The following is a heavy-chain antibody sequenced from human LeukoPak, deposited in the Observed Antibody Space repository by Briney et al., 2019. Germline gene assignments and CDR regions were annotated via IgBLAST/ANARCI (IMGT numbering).Heavy chain of an antibody. V-gene: IGHV3-23*01. CDR1: GFTFSSYA. J-gene: IGHJ1*01. D-gene: IGHD6-19*01. CDR2: ISGRGGST. Sequence: GGSLRLSCAASGFTFSSYAMSWVRQAPGKGLGWVSAISGRGGSTYYADSVKGRFTISRDNSKNTLYLQMNSLRAEDTAVYYCAKERGSGSPRGYFQHWGQGTLVTVSS. CDR3: AKERGSGSPRGYFQH.